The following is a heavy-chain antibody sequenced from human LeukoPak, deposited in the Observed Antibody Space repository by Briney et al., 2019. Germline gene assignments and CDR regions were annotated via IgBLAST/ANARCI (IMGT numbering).Heavy chain of an antibody. D-gene: IGHD3-22*01. Sequence: SETLSLTCTVSGGSISSSSYYWGWIRQPPGKGLEWIGTIYYSGRTYYSPSLKSRVTMSVDPSNNQFSLNLRSVTAADTALYYCARRRYYDGSGYLEWGQGTLLSVSS. CDR2: IYYSGRT. CDR3: ARRRYYDGSGYLE. V-gene: IGHV4-39*01. CDR1: GGSISSSSYY. J-gene: IGHJ1*01.